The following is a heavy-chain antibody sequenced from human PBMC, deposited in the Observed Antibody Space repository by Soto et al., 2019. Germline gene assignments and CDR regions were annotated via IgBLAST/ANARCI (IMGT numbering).Heavy chain of an antibody. D-gene: IGHD6-19*01. J-gene: IGHJ4*02. Sequence: SETLSLTCAVSGGSISSSNWWSWVRQPPGKGLEWIGEIHHSGSTNYNPSLKSRVTISVDKSKNQFSLKLSSVTAADTAVYYCASDYPGIAVAGTLYYWGQGTLVTVSS. V-gene: IGHV4-4*02. CDR2: IHHSGST. CDR3: ASDYPGIAVAGTLYY. CDR1: GGSISSSNW.